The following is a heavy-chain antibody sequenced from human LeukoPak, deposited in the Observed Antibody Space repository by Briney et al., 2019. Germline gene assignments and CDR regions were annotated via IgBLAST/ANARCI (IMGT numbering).Heavy chain of an antibody. CDR2: VSDSGGKT. Sequence: PGGSLRLSCAASGFTFSSYAMSWVRQAPGKGLEWVSAVSDSGGKTYYADSVKGRFTISRDNSKSTLYLQMNGLRAEDTALYYCARESPIAVAGDWGQGTLVTVSS. CDR3: ARESPIAVAGD. V-gene: IGHV3-23*01. CDR1: GFTFSSYA. D-gene: IGHD6-19*01. J-gene: IGHJ4*02.